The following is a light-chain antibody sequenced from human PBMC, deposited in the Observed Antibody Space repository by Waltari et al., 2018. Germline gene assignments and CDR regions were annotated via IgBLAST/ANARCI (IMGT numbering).Light chain of an antibody. J-gene: IGLJ1*01. V-gene: IGLV2-23*02. CDR3: CSYAGRGTYV. Sequence: QSALTQPASVSGTPGQSITISCRGTTSDFGSYALVSWYQQHPGEAPKLLICEVFKRPPDTSSRFSGAKSGSTASLTISGLQPEDEADYYCCSYAGRGTYVFGSGTKVTVL. CDR2: EVF. CDR1: TSDFGSYAL.